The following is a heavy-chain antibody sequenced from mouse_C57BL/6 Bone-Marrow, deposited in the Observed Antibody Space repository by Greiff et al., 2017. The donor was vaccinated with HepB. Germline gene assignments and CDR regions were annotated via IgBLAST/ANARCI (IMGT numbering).Heavy chain of an antibody. J-gene: IGHJ3*01. CDR2: IDPSDSYT. V-gene: IGHV1-59*01. Sequence: QVHVKQPGAELVRPGTSVKLSCKASGYTFTSYWMHWVKQRPGQGLEWIGVIDPSDSYTNYNQKFKGKATLTVDTSSSTAYMQLSSLTSEDSAVYYCARRATYWGQGTLVTVSA. CDR3: ARRATY. CDR1: GYTFTSYW. D-gene: IGHD3-3*01.